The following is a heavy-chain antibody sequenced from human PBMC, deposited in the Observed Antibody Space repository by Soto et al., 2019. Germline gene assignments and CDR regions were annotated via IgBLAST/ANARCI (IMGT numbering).Heavy chain of an antibody. D-gene: IGHD3-3*02. Sequence: ASVKVSCKPSGYTFTSYDINWVRQATGQGLEWMGWMNPNSGSTGYAQKFQGRVTMTRNTSISTAYMEMSSLRSEDTAVYFCARGGVGRPHFAFDIWGQGTMVTVSS. CDR3: ARGGVGRPHFAFDI. CDR2: MNPNSGST. CDR1: GYTFTSYD. V-gene: IGHV1-8*01. J-gene: IGHJ3*02.